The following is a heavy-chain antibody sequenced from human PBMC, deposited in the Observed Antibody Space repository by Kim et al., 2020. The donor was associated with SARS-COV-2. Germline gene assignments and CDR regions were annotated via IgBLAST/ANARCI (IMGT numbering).Heavy chain of an antibody. CDR3: VRQVAGSNVDV. Sequence: GGSLRLSCGASGFTFNSHDLQWVRQAPGKGPEWVSGISGSGNREFYADSVKGRFTISRDNAKNTLYLQLNILRAEDTAVYYCVRQVAGSNVDVWGEGTMV. D-gene: IGHD3-10*01. CDR1: GFTFNSHD. J-gene: IGHJ3*01. V-gene: IGHV3-23*01. CDR2: ISGSGNRE.